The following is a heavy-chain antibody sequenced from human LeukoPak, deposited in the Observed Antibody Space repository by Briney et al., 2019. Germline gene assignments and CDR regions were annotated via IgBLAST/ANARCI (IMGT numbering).Heavy chain of an antibody. V-gene: IGHV3-53*04. CDR3: ARDLSGVNPFDH. J-gene: IGHJ4*02. CDR1: GFTFSSNY. D-gene: IGHD2-8*01. CDR2: IYSGGST. Sequence: GGSLRLSCAVSGFTFSSNYMSWVRQPPGKGLEWVSVIYSGGSTYYADSVKGRFTISRHDSRDTLYLQMNSLRVEDTAVYYCARDLSGVNPFDHWGQGTLVTVSS.